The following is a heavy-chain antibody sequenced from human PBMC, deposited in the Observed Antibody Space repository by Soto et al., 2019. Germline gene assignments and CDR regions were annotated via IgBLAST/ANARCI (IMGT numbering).Heavy chain of an antibody. V-gene: IGHV3-49*04. CDR1: GFTFGDYP. CDR3: TRELFGDYNY. D-gene: IGHD4-17*01. Sequence: PGGSLRLSCTTSGFTFGDYPMTWVRQAPGKGLEWLGFIRGKAYGGTTEYAASVKDRFTISRDDSKSIAYLQMNSLKAEDTAVYFCTRELFGDYNYWGLGTLVTGSS. J-gene: IGHJ4*02. CDR2: IRGKAYGGTT.